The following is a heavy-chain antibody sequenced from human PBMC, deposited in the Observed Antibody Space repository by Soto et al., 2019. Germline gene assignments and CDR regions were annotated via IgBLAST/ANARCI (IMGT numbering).Heavy chain of an antibody. J-gene: IGHJ6*03. CDR3: ARDQLDIVVVPAVDYYYYYMDV. D-gene: IGHD2-2*01. Sequence: GGSLRLSCAASGFTFSSYGMHWVRQAPGKGLEWVAVIWYDGSNKYYADSVKGRFTISRDNSKNTLYLQMNSLRAEDTAVYYCARDQLDIVVVPAVDYYYYYMDVWGKGTTVTVSS. V-gene: IGHV3-33*01. CDR1: GFTFSSYG. CDR2: IWYDGSNK.